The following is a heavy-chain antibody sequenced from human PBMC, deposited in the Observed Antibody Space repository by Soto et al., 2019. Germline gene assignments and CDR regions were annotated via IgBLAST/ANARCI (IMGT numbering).Heavy chain of an antibody. CDR1: GGSFSGYY. CDR3: AREGPWGAYSSSWSNYYYGMDV. D-gene: IGHD6-13*01. Sequence: SETLSLTCAVYGGSFSGYYWSWIRQPPGKGLEWIGEINHSGSTNYNPSLKSRVTISVDTSKNQFSLKLSSVTAADTAVYYCAREGPWGAYSSSWSNYYYGMDVWGQGTTVTVS. J-gene: IGHJ6*02. V-gene: IGHV4-34*01. CDR2: INHSGST.